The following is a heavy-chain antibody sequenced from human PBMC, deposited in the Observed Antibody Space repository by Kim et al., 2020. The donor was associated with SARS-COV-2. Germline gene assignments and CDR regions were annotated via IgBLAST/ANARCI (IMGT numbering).Heavy chain of an antibody. Sequence: SKEFYADSVKGRFTISRDSPRNTLYLQMNSLRAEDTALYYCARDISGFDYWGQGTLVTVSS. CDR3: ARDISGFDY. J-gene: IGHJ4*02. V-gene: IGHV3-30*01. CDR2: SKE.